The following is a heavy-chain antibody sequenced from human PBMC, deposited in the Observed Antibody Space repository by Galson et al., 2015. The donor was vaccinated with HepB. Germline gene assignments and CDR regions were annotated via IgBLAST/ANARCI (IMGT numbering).Heavy chain of an antibody. V-gene: IGHV3-30-3*01. D-gene: IGHD5-18*01. Sequence: LRLSCAASGFTFSSYAMHWVRQAPGKGLEWVAVISYDGSNKYYADSVKGRFTISRDNSKNTLYLQMNSLRAEDTAVYYCARDIHGYSYGRGLDYWGQGTLVTVSS. CDR3: ARDIHGYSYGRGLDY. CDR1: GFTFSSYA. CDR2: ISYDGSNK. J-gene: IGHJ4*02.